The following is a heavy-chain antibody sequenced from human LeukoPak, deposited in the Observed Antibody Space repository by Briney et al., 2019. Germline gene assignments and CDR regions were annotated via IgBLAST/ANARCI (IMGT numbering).Heavy chain of an antibody. CDR2: ISWNSGSI. Sequence: PGGSLRLSCAASGFTFDDYAMHWVRQAPGKGLEWVSGISWNSGSIGYADSVKGRFTISRDNAKNSLYLQMNSLRAEDMALYYCAKALGRYCYYYMDVWGKGTTVTVSS. J-gene: IGHJ6*03. CDR1: GFTFDDYA. CDR3: AKALGRYCYYYMDV. V-gene: IGHV3-9*03.